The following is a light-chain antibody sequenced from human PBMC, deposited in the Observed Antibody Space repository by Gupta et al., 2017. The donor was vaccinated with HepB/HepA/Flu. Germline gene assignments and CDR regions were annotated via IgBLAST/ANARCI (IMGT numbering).Light chain of an antibody. CDR2: DDN. CDR3: SSYTSGSTPGV. V-gene: IGLV2-14*01. CDR1: SSDVGGYHY. J-gene: IGLJ2*01. Sequence: TQPPSVSGSLIQTITISCNGTSSDVGGYHYVYRYQQQPDKAPKLMIYDDNNRPSGVSNLFSCSKAGTTASLTTSGLQADDDAYYYCSSYTSGSTPGVFGGGTKLTVL.